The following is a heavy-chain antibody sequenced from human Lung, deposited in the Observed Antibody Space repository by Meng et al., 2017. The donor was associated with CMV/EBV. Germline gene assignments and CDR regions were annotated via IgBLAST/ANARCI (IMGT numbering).Heavy chain of an antibody. CDR3: AKGLYGGNSGGFDY. D-gene: IGHD4-23*01. J-gene: IGHJ4*01. CDR1: GFTFDDYA. Sequence: SCAASGFTFDDYAMHWVRQAPGKGLEWVSGISWNSGSIGYADSVKGRFTISRDNAKNSLYLQMNSLRAEDMALYYCAKGLYGGNSGGFDYWGHGTLVTVSS. V-gene: IGHV3-9*03. CDR2: ISWNSGSI.